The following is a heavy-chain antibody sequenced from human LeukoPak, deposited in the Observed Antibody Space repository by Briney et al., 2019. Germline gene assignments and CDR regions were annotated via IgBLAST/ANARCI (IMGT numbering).Heavy chain of an antibody. CDR2: IKQDGSEK. CDR1: EFTFSVYW. Sequence: GGSLRLPCAASEFTFSVYWMSWVRQAPGKGLEWVANIKQDGSEKYYVDSVKGRFTISRDSAENSLYLQMNSLRAEDTAVYYCARDSGDTVTLSRPYFDYWGQGTLVTVSS. J-gene: IGHJ4*02. CDR3: ARDSGDTVTLSRPYFDY. V-gene: IGHV3-7*01. D-gene: IGHD4-11*01.